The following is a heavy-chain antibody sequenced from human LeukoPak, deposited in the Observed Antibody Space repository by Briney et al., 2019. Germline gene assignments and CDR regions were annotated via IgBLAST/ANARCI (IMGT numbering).Heavy chain of an antibody. J-gene: IGHJ4*02. CDR1: GGSISSYY. D-gene: IGHD6-19*01. Sequence: SETLSLTCTVSGGSISSYYWSWIRQPPGKGLEWIGYIYYSGSTNYNPSLKSRVTISVDTSKNQFSLKLSSETAADTAAYYCARTSVALDYWGQGTLVTVSS. CDR3: ARTSVALDY. V-gene: IGHV4-59*01. CDR2: IYYSGST.